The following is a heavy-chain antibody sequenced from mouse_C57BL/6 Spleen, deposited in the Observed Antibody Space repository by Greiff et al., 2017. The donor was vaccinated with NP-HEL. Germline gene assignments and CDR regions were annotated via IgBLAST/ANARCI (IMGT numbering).Heavy chain of an antibody. J-gene: IGHJ4*01. CDR3: ARMRNWDRYYAMDY. Sequence: QVQLQQPGAELVKPGASVKLSCKASGYTFTSYWMQWVKQRPGQGLEWIGEIDPSDSYTNYNQKFKGKATLTVDTSSSTAYMQLSSLTSEDSAVYYCARMRNWDRYYAMDYWGQGTSVTVSS. D-gene: IGHD4-1*01. CDR2: IDPSDSYT. CDR1: GYTFTSYW. V-gene: IGHV1-50*01.